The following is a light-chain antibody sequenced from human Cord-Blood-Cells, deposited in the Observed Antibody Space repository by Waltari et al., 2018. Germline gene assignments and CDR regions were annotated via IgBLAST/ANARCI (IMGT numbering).Light chain of an antibody. J-gene: IGLJ2*01. CDR3: SSYAGSNNLV. CDR1: TSAVGGSTY. Sequence: QSALTPPPSASGSPGQSVTISSTGTTSAVGGSTYVSWYQQHPGKAPKLMIYEVSKRPSGVPDRFSGSKSGNTASLTVSGLQAEDEADYYCSSYAGSNNLVFGGGTKLTVL. V-gene: IGLV2-8*01. CDR2: EVS.